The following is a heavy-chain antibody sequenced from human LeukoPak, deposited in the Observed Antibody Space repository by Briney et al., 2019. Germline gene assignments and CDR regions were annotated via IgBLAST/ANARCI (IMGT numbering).Heavy chain of an antibody. D-gene: IGHD1-26*01. CDR2: IYYSGST. CDR1: GGSISSSSYY. J-gene: IGHJ4*02. V-gene: IGHV4-39*07. Sequence: SETLSLTCTVSGGSISSSSYYWGWIRQPPGKGLEWIGSIYYSGSTYYNPSLKSRVTISVDTSKNQFSLKLSSVTAADTAVYYCARLYSGSYSGLSYFDYWGQGTLVTVSS. CDR3: ARLYSGSYSGLSYFDY.